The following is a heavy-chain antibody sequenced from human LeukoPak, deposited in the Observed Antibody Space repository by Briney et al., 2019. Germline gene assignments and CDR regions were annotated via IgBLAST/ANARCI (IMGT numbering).Heavy chain of an antibody. D-gene: IGHD1-14*01. CDR3: AQDHRADYYGLDV. CDR1: GFTFDDYA. J-gene: IGHJ6*02. CDR2: ISGDGGST. V-gene: IGHV3-43*02. Sequence: GGSLRLSCAASGFTFDDYAMHWVRQAPGKGLEWVSLISGDGGSTYYADSVKGRFTISRDNSENSLYLQMNSLGTEDTAFYYCAQDHRADYYGLDVWGQGTTVTVSS.